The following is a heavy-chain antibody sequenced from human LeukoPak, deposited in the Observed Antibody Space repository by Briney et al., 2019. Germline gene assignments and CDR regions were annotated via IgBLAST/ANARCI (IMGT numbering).Heavy chain of an antibody. D-gene: IGHD1-26*01. CDR2: IYYNGNT. Sequence: SETLSLTCTVSGGSISRYYWMWIRQPPGKGLEWIGYIYYNGNTNYNPSLKSRVTISEDTSKNQSSLKLNSVTAADTAVYYCARGVAGSGSTPNYWGQGTLVTVSS. J-gene: IGHJ4*02. CDR3: ARGVAGSGSTPNY. CDR1: GGSISRYY. V-gene: IGHV4-59*01.